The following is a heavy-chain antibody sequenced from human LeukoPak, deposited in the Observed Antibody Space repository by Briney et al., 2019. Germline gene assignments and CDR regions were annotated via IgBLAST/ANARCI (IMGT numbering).Heavy chain of an antibody. Sequence: ALVKVSCKASGGTFSSYAISWVRQAPGQGLEWMGGIIPIFGTANYAQKFQGRVTITADESTSTAYMELSSLRSEDTAVYYCARVKEGEYSSSSEGYYYYYMDVWGKGTTVTVSS. CDR2: IIPIFGTA. CDR3: ARVKEGEYSSSSEGYYYYYMDV. J-gene: IGHJ6*03. D-gene: IGHD6-6*01. CDR1: GGTFSSYA. V-gene: IGHV1-69*13.